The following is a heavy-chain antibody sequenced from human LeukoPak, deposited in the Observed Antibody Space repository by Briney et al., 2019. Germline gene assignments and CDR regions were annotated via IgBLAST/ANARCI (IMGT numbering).Heavy chain of an antibody. D-gene: IGHD6-19*01. CDR3: ARGLQENLAWLQAFSAFDI. CDR1: GYIFNNFG. J-gene: IGHJ3*02. V-gene: IGHV1-18*01. Sequence: ASVKVSCKASGYIFNNFGISWVRQAPGQGLEWMGWISVYNGNTNCAQKLQGRVTMTTDTSTSTAYMELRSLRSDDTAVYYCARGLQENLAWLQAFSAFDIWGQGTMVTVSS. CDR2: ISVYNGNT.